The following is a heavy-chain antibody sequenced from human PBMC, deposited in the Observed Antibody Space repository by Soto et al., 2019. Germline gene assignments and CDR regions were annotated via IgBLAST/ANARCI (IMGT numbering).Heavy chain of an antibody. J-gene: IGHJ6*02. CDR1: GYTFTSYG. V-gene: IGHV1-18*01. Sequence: ASVKVSCKASGYTFTSYGISWVRQAPGQGLEWMGWISAYNGNTNYAQKLQGRVTMTTDTSTSTAYMELRSLRSDDTAVYYCARPIPDCGGYCSPNYGIDVWGQGTKFTVSS. CDR2: ISAYNGNT. D-gene: IGHD2-21*02. CDR3: ARPIPDCGGYCSPNYGIDV.